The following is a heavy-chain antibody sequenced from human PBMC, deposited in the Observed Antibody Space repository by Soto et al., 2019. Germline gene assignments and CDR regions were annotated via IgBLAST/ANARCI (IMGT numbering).Heavy chain of an antibody. D-gene: IGHD3-10*01. J-gene: IGHJ3*02. Sequence: QVQLVQSGAEVKKPGASVKVSCKASGYTFTSYYMHWVRQAPGQGLEWMGIINPSGGSTSYAQKFQGRVTMTRDTYTSTVYMELSSLRSEDTAVYYCARKPDYYGSGSYTYAFDIWGQGTMVTVSS. CDR2: INPSGGST. V-gene: IGHV1-46*01. CDR1: GYTFTSYY. CDR3: ARKPDYYGSGSYTYAFDI.